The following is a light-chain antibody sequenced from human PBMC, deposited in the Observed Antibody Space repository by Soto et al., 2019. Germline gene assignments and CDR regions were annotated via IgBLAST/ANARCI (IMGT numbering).Light chain of an antibody. Sequence: ENVFTQSPGTLSFSPGERATLSCRASQSVSSSYLAWYQQKPGQAPRPLIYGASSRAIGIPDRFSGSGSGTDFTLTISRLEPEDFAVYYCQQYGSSPWTFGQGTKVDIK. V-gene: IGKV3-20*01. CDR1: QSVSSSY. CDR3: QQYGSSPWT. J-gene: IGKJ1*01. CDR2: GAS.